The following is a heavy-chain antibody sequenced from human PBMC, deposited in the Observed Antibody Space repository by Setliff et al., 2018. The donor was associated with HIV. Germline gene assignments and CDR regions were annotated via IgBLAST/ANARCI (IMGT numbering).Heavy chain of an antibody. V-gene: IGHV7-4-1*01. Sequence: ASVKVSCKASGYSFTSYGMNWVRQAPGQGLEWMGRISTNTGDPMYAKGFTGRFVFSLDITVNTAYLQISSLKTEETAVYYCARESDDGNFLGWFDPWGQGTLVTVPQ. CDR3: ARESDDGNFLGWFDP. D-gene: IGHD1-26*01. CDR2: ISTNTGDP. J-gene: IGHJ5*02. CDR1: GYSFTSYG.